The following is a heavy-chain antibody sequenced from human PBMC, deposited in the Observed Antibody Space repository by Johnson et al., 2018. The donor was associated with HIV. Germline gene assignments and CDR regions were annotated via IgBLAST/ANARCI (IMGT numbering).Heavy chain of an antibody. V-gene: IGHV3-20*04. CDR1: GFTVSSNY. CDR2: INWNGGTT. D-gene: IGHD2-2*01. J-gene: IGHJ3*02. CDR3: ARGKLPAALRRGDAFDI. Sequence: VQLVESGGGVVQPGGSLRLSCAASGFTVSSNYMTWVRQAPGKGLEWVSAINWNGGTTGYTDSVKGRFTISRDNAKNSLYLQMNSLRAEDTALYYCARGKLPAALRRGDAFDIWGQGTMVTVSS.